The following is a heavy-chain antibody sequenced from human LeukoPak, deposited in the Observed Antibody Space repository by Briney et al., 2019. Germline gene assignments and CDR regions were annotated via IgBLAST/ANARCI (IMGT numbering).Heavy chain of an antibody. V-gene: IGHV4-59*12. CDR1: GGSISSYY. Sequence: SETPSLTCTVSGGSISSYYWSWIRQPPGKGLEWIGYIYSTVSTNYNPSLKSRVTMSVDTSKNQFSLKLSSVTAADTAVYYCARARGVGTMVRGEGYYFDYWGQGTLVSASS. CDR3: ARARGVGTMVRGEGYYFDY. CDR2: IYSTVST. D-gene: IGHD3-10*01. J-gene: IGHJ4*02.